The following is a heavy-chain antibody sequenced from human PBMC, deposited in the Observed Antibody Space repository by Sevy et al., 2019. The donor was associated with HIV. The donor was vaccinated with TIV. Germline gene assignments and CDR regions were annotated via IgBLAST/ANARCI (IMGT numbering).Heavy chain of an antibody. CDR3: AKGSAAAAVLDV. CDR1: GFTFSRFG. V-gene: IGHV3-30*18. Sequence: GGSLRLSCAASGFTFSRFGMHWVRQAPGKGLVWLAVISYDTKTKHFAHSLKGRIAISRDNTKNTVDLQINSLRVEDTAVYYCAKGSAAAAVLDVWGRGTLVTVSS. CDR2: ISYDTKTK. D-gene: IGHD6-13*01. J-gene: IGHJ4*02.